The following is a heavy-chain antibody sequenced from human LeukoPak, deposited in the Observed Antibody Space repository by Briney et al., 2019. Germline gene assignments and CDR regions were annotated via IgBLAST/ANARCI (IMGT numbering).Heavy chain of an antibody. J-gene: IGHJ4*02. CDR1: GGSISSYD. Sequence: SETLSLTCTVSGGSISSYDWSWIRQPPGKGLEWIGYVYSSGSTNYNPSRKSRVTISLETSKNQFSLKLSSVTAADTAVYYCAVSTSIRTIPTFDYWGQGTLVAVSS. D-gene: IGHD5-24*01. V-gene: IGHV4-59*01. CDR3: AVSTSIRTIPTFDY. CDR2: VYSSGST.